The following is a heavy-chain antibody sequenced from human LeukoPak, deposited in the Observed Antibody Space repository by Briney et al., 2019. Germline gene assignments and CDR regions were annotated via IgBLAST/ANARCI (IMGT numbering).Heavy chain of an antibody. J-gene: IGHJ6*03. V-gene: IGHV1-18*01. Sequence: ASVKVSCKASGYTFTSYGFTWVRQAPGQGLEWMGWFSAYNGNTNYAQKLQGRVTMTTDTSTSTAYMELRSLRSDDTAVYYCARDIELRYSDNPNYYYYYMDVWGKGTMVTVSS. D-gene: IGHD3-9*01. CDR2: FSAYNGNT. CDR3: ARDIELRYSDNPNYYYYYMDV. CDR1: GYTFTSYG.